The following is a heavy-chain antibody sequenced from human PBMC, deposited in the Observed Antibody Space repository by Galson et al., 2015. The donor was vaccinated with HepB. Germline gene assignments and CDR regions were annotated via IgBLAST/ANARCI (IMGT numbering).Heavy chain of an antibody. V-gene: IGHV3-15*01. CDR2: IKSKTDGGTT. Sequence: SLRLSCAASGFTFSNAWMSWVRQAPGKGLEWVGRIKSKTDGGTTDYAAPVKGRFTIPRDDSKNTLYLQMNSLKTEDTAVYYCTTPGGYSYGYDYYGMDVWGQGTTVTVSS. CDR1: GFTFSNAW. D-gene: IGHD5-18*01. J-gene: IGHJ6*02. CDR3: TTPGGYSYGYDYYGMDV.